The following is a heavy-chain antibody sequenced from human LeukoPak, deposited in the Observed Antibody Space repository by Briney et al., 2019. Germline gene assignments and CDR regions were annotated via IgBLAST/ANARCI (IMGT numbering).Heavy chain of an antibody. V-gene: IGHV3-9*01. J-gene: IGHJ4*02. D-gene: IGHD5-18*01. CDR2: ISWNSGSI. CDR1: GFTFDDYA. Sequence: GGSLRLSCAASGFTFDDYAMHWVRQAPGKGLEWVSGISWNSGSIGYADSVKGRFTISRDNAKNSLYLQMNSLRAEDTALYYCAKAHGVAYSYGLLDYWGQGTLVTVSS. CDR3: AKAHGVAYSYGLLDY.